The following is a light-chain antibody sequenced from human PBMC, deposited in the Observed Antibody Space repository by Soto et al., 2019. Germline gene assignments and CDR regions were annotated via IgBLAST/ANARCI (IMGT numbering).Light chain of an antibody. V-gene: IGKV1-27*01. Sequence: DIQMTQSPSSLSASIGDRVTITCRASQGISNYLAWYQQKPGKVPKLLIYAASTLQSGVPSRFSGRGSGTVFTLSISSLQPEDVATYYCQKYLSVLWTFGQGTKVEIK. CDR3: QKYLSVLWT. J-gene: IGKJ1*01. CDR2: AAS. CDR1: QGISNY.